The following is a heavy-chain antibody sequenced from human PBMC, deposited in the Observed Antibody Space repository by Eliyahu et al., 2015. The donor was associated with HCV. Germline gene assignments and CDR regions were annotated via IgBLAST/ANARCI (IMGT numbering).Heavy chain of an antibody. V-gene: IGHV3-7*03. J-gene: IGHJ3*02. CDR1: GFTFXNYW. CDR2: TKQDGSAT. CDR3: ARGDYYDSSGDYIDAFDI. D-gene: IGHD3-22*01. Sequence: EVQLVESGGGLVQPGESLRLSCAASGFTFXNYWXSWVRQAPGKGLEWVANTKQDGSATYYADSVKGRFTISRDNAKNSLYLQMNSLRAEDTAVYYCARGDYYDSSGDYIDAFDIWGQGTMVTVSS.